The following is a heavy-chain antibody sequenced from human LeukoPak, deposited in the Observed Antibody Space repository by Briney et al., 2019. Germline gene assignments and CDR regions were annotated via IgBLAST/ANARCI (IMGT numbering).Heavy chain of an antibody. V-gene: IGHV1-69*04. J-gene: IGHJ4*02. CDR2: IIPILGIA. D-gene: IGHD4-23*01. Sequence: SVKVSCKASGGTFSSYAISWVRQAPGQGLEWMGRIIPILGIANYAQKFQGRVTITADKSTSTAYMELSSLRSDDTAVYYCARVFGHDYGGMGDYFDYWGQGTLVTVSS. CDR3: ARVFGHDYGGMGDYFDY. CDR1: GGTFSSYA.